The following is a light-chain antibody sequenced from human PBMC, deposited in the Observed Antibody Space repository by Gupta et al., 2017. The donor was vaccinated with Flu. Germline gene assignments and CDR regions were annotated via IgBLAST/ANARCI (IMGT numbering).Light chain of an antibody. V-gene: IGKV2-30*01. CDR2: KVS. Sequence: VILGQPASISCRSTQSLVYVDGNTYLNWFHQRPGQSPRRLIYKVSNRDSGVPDRFSGSESGTDFTLKISRVEAEDVGIYYCMQGTHWRYTFGQGTKLEIE. J-gene: IGKJ2*01. CDR1: QSLVYVDGNTY. CDR3: MQGTHWRYT.